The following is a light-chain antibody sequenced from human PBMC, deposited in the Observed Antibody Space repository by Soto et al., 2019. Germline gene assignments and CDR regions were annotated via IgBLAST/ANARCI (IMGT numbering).Light chain of an antibody. CDR2: AAS. J-gene: IGKJ4*01. V-gene: IGKV1-39*01. CDR3: QQSYSTPLT. CDR1: QSISNH. Sequence: QITQSPSSLCASVEDRVIITCRSSQSISNHLHWYQQKPGKAPKLLIYAASSLQSGVPSRFSGSGSGTDFTLTISSLQPEDFATYYCQQSYSTPLTFGGGTKVDIK.